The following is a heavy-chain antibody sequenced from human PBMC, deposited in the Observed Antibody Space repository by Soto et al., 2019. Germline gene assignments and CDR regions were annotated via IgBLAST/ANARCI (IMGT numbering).Heavy chain of an antibody. CDR1: GFTFSSYA. Sequence: EVQLLESGGGLVQPGGSLRLSCAASGFTFSSYAMSWVRQAPGKGLEWVSAISGSGGSTYYADSVKGRFTISRDNSXXTLYLQMNSLRAEDTAVYYCAKSRWSDIVLMVYDYWGQGTLVTVSS. J-gene: IGHJ4*02. D-gene: IGHD2-8*01. CDR2: ISGSGGST. V-gene: IGHV3-23*01. CDR3: AKSRWSDIVLMVYDY.